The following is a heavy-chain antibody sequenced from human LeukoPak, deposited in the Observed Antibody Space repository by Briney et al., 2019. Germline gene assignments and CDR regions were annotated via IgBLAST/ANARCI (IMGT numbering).Heavy chain of an antibody. J-gene: IGHJ4*02. Sequence: HPGGSLRLSCAVSGITLSNYGMSWVRQAPGKGLEWVAGISGSAGGTSYADSVKGRFTISRDNSKNTLYLQMNSLRSEDTAVYFCAKRGVVIRLILGGFQKESYYFDSWGQGALVTVSS. D-gene: IGHD2-21*01. CDR2: ISGSAGGT. CDR3: AKRGVVIRLILGGFQKESYYFDS. CDR1: GITLSNYG. V-gene: IGHV3-23*01.